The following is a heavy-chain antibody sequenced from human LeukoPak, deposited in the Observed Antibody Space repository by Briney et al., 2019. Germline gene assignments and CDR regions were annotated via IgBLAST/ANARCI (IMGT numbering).Heavy chain of an antibody. J-gene: IGHJ6*03. Sequence: SETLSLTCTVSGGSISSSSYYWGWIRQPPGKGLEWIGSIYYSGSTYYNPSLKSRVTISVDTSKNQFSLKLSSVTAADTAVYYCARHLDYYGSGSYLYYYYYMDVWGKGTTVTISS. CDR2: IYYSGST. D-gene: IGHD3-10*01. CDR3: ARHLDYYGSGSYLYYYYYMDV. CDR1: GGSISSSSYY. V-gene: IGHV4-39*01.